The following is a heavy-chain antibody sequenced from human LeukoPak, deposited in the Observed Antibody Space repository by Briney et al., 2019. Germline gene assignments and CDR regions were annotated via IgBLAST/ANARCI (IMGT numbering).Heavy chain of an antibody. Sequence: PGGSLRLSCAASRFTFSSYWMSWVRQAPGKGLEWVANIKQDGSEKYYVDSVKGRFTVSRDNAKNSLYLQMNSLRAEDTAVYYCASGPYYDFWSGSDRPYYWGQGTLVAVSS. D-gene: IGHD3-3*01. CDR1: RFTFSSYW. J-gene: IGHJ4*02. CDR2: IKQDGSEK. CDR3: ASGPYYDFWSGSDRPYY. V-gene: IGHV3-7*01.